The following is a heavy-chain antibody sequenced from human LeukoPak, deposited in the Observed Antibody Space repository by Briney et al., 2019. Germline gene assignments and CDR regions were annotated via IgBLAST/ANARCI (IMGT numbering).Heavy chain of an antibody. V-gene: IGHV4-31*11. Sequence: PSETLSLTCAVSGDSVTSGGYFWTWIRQHPGKGLEWLGYIFYSGSTYYNPTLKGRFTISLDTSKNQLSLKLSSVTAADTAVYYCARGTYYSSSGSYYNLDQWGQGTLVTVSS. D-gene: IGHD3-10*01. J-gene: IGHJ4*02. CDR2: IFYSGST. CDR3: ARGTYYSSSGSYYNLDQ. CDR1: GDSVTSGGYF.